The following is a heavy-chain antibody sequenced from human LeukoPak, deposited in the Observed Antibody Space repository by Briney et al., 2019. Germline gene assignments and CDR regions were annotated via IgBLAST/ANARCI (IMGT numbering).Heavy chain of an antibody. CDR3: ARDIVGATDDY. Sequence: GGSLRLSCAASGFTFSSYSMTWVRQAPGKGLEWVSSISSSSSYIYYADSVKGRFTISRDNAKNSLYLQMNSLRAEDTAVYYCARDIVGATDDYWGQGTLVTVSS. CDR2: ISSSSSYI. V-gene: IGHV3-21*01. CDR1: GFTFSSYS. D-gene: IGHD1-26*01. J-gene: IGHJ4*02.